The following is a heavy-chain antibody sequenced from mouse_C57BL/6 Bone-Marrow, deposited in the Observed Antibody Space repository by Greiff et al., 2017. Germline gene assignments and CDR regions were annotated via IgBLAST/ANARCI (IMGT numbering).Heavy chain of an antibody. CDR2: IYPGSGNT. Sequence: VQLQESGPELVKPGASVKISCKASGYSFTSYYIHWVKQRPGQGLEWIGWIYPGSGNTKYNEKFKGKATLTADTSSSTAYMQLSSLTSEDSAVYYCARVVTGDYFDYWGQGTTLTVSS. D-gene: IGHD4-1*01. J-gene: IGHJ2*01. CDR1: GYSFTSYY. V-gene: IGHV1-66*01. CDR3: ARVVTGDYFDY.